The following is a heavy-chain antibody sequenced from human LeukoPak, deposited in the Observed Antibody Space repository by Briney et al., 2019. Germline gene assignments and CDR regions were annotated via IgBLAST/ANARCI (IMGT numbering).Heavy chain of an antibody. CDR3: ARDSSDVLTGYYHF. J-gene: IGHJ4*02. D-gene: IGHD3-9*01. CDR1: GYTFNDYY. V-gene: IGHV1-2*02. Sequence: ASVKVSCMTSGYTFNDYYLPWGRQAPGQGLEWMGWINPNSGRTNYPPKFQGRVTLTTDTSISTAYMELSSLISGDTALYYCARDSSDVLTGYYHFWGQGTLVTVSS. CDR2: INPNSGRT.